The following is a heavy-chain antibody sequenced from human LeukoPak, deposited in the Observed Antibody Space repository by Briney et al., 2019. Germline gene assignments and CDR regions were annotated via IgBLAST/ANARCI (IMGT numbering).Heavy chain of an antibody. Sequence: GGSLRLSCAASGFTVSSNYMSWVRQAPGKGLEWVSVIYSGGSTYYADSVKGRFTISRDNSKNTLYLQMNSLRAEDTAVYFCARSVIPWDCSSTSCIYHGMDVWGQGTTVTVSS. CDR1: GFTVSSNY. D-gene: IGHD2-2*01. CDR2: IYSGGST. V-gene: IGHV3-53*05. J-gene: IGHJ6*02. CDR3: ARSVIPWDCSSTSCIYHGMDV.